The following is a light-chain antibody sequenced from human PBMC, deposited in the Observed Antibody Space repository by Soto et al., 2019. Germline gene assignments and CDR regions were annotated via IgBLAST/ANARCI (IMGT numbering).Light chain of an antibody. Sequence: EIVLTQSPATLSLSPGERATLSCRTSQSVNSFLAWYQQKPGRAPRLLMYDASNRATGIPARFSGSGSGTDFTLTISSLEPEDFAVYYCQQRSYWPPTFGGGTKVEIK. CDR1: QSVNSF. CDR3: QQRSYWPPT. V-gene: IGKV3-11*01. J-gene: IGKJ4*01. CDR2: DAS.